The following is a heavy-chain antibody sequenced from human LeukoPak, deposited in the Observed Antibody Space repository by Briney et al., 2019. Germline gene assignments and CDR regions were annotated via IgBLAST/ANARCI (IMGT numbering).Heavy chain of an antibody. V-gene: IGHV3-30*04. CDR1: GFTFSSYV. CDR2: ISYDGSNE. D-gene: IGHD3-22*01. J-gene: IGHJ4*02. CDR3: ATDSSPDF. Sequence: GRSLRLSCAASGFTFSSYVMHWVRQAPGKGLEWVAIISYDGSNEYYADSVKGRFTISRDNSKNTLYLQMNSLRADDTAVYYCATDSSPDFWGQGTLVTVSS.